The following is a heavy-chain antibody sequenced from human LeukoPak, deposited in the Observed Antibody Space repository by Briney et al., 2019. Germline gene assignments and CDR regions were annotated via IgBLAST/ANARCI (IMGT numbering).Heavy chain of an antibody. J-gene: IGHJ4*02. D-gene: IGHD2-21*01. CDR3: ARPRGDLFSG. Sequence: ASVKVSCKASGYTFISYYMYWVRQAPGQGLEWMGWINPKSGDTTYTQKFQGRVTMTRDTSISTAYMELSRLRSDDTAVYYCARPRGDLFSGWGQGTLVTVSS. CDR1: GYTFISYY. CDR2: INPKSGDT. V-gene: IGHV1-2*02.